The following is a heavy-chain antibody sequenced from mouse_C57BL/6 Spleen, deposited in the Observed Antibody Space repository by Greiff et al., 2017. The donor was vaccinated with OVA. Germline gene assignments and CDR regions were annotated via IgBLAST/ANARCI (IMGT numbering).Heavy chain of an antibody. V-gene: IGHV1-69*01. D-gene: IGHD1-1*01. CDR1: GYTFTSYW. CDR2: IDPSDSYT. CDR3: ARLGTTVVNWYFEV. J-gene: IGHJ1*03. Sequence: QVQLQQPGAELVMPGASVKLSCKASGYTFTSYWMHWVKQRPGQGLEWIGEIDPSDSYTNYNQKFKGKSTLTVYKSSSTAYMQLSSLTSEDSAVYYCARLGTTVVNWYFEVWGTGTTVSVSS.